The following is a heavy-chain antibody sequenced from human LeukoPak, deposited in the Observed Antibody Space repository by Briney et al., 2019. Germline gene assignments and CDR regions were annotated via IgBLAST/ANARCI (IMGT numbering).Heavy chain of an antibody. D-gene: IGHD3-9*01. CDR1: GYTFTGYY. CDR2: INPNSGGT. V-gene: IGHV1-2*02. CDR3: ARAVLRYFDWLSPNDY. Sequence: GASVKVSCKASGYTFTGYYMHWVRQAPGQGLDWMGWINPNSGGTNYAQKFQGRVTMTRDTSISTAYMELSRLRSDDTAVYYCARAVLRYFDWLSPNDYWGQGTLVTVSS. J-gene: IGHJ4*02.